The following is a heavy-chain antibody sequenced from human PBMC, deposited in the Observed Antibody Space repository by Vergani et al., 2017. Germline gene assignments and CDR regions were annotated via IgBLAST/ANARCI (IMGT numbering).Heavy chain of an antibody. CDR3: ARDRGMNIVVVPAAIGPPGNYDYYMDG. CDR1: GGTFSSYA. V-gene: IGHV1-69*13. CDR2: INPNFGTA. D-gene: IGHD2-2*02. Sequence: QVQLVQSGAEVKKPGSSVKVSCKASGGTFSSYAISWVRQAPGQGLEWMGGINPNFGTANYAQKFQGRVTITEDESTSTAYMELSSLRSEDTAVYYCARDRGMNIVVVPAAIGPPGNYDYYMDGWGEGTTVTVS. J-gene: IGHJ6*03.